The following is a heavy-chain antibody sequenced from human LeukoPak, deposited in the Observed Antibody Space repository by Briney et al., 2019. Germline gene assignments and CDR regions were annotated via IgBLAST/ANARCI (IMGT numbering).Heavy chain of an antibody. CDR2: INAGNGNT. CDR3: ARDGRSGPAWYHYCMDV. J-gene: IGHJ6*04. D-gene: IGHD6-19*01. Sequence: ASVKVSCKASGYTFTNYTMHWVRQAPGQRLEWMGWINAGNGNTKYSQKFQGRVTITRDTSASTAYMELSSLRSEDTAVYYCARDGRSGPAWYHYCMDVWGKGTTVTVSS. CDR1: GYTFTNYT. V-gene: IGHV1-3*01.